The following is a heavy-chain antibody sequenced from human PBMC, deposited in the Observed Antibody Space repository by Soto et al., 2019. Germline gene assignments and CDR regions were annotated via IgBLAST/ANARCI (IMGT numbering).Heavy chain of an antibody. J-gene: IGHJ4*02. CDR1: GFTFSIYA. D-gene: IGHD1-26*01. CDR2: IIDAGVP. V-gene: IGHV3-23*01. Sequence: EVQLLESGGGLVQPGGSLRLSCAASGFTFSIYAMNWVRQAPGKGLEWVAGIIDAGVPYYADSVKGRFTISRDNSKNTLYLQMNSLRDEDTALYFCAKDFTPDSRWDIDYWGQGTLVTVSS. CDR3: AKDFTPDSRWDIDY.